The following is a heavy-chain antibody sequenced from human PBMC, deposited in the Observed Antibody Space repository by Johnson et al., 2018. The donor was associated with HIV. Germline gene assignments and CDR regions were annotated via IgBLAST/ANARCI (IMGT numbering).Heavy chain of an antibody. CDR1: GFTVSSNY. CDR3: ARDFHWDAFDI. Sequence: VQLVESGGGLIQPGGSLRLSCAASGFTVSSNYMSWVRQAPGKGLEWVSVIYSGGSTYYADSVKGRFTISRDNSKNTLYLQMNILRAEDTAVYDCARDFHWDAFDIWDQGTMVTVAS. D-gene: IGHD1-1*01. V-gene: IGHV3-53*01. CDR2: IYSGGST. J-gene: IGHJ3*02.